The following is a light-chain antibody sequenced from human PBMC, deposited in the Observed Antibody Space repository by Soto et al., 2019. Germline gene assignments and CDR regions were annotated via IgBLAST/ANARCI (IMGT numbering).Light chain of an antibody. CDR1: QNVYINS. CDR3: QQYGDSPPT. J-gene: IGKJ3*01. CDR2: GAS. Sequence: EVVLTQSPGTLSLSPGERATLSCRASQNVYINSLAWYQQKPCQPPRLLIYGASTRAAAIPDRFSGSGSGADFALSIDGLEPEDFAIYYCQQYGDSPPTFGPGTRVD. V-gene: IGKV3-20*01.